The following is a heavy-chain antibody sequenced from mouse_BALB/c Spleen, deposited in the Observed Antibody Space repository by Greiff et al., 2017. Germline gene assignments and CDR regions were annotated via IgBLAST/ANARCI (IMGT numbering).Heavy chain of an antibody. D-gene: IGHD1-1*01. CDR1: GFTFSSYA. CDR2: ISSGGSYT. V-gene: IGHV5-9-3*01. Sequence: EVNVVESGGGLVKPGGSLKLSCAASGFTFSSYAMSWVRQTPEKRLEWVATISSGGSYTYYPDSVKGRFTISRDNAKNTLYLQMSSLRSEDTAMYYCARHPHYYGSSYNWYFDVWGAGTTVTVSS. J-gene: IGHJ1*01. CDR3: ARHPHYYGSSYNWYFDV.